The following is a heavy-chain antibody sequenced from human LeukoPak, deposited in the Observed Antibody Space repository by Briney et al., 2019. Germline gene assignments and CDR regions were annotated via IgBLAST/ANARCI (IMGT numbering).Heavy chain of an antibody. D-gene: IGHD7-27*01. CDR1: GFSIRSSW. CDR2: MNEDGSGT. Sequence: GGSLRLSCAVSGFSIRSSWMSWVRQTPGKGLEGVADMNEDGSGTYYVDSVKGRFTVSRENAKTSLYLKMSSLSAEATAVYSCARDPAWGAIDYWGQGNLVTVSS. J-gene: IGHJ4*02. CDR3: ARDPAWGAIDY. V-gene: IGHV3-7*01.